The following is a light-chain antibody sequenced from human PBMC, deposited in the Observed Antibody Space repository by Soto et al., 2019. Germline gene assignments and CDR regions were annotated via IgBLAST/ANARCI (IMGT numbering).Light chain of an antibody. J-gene: IGKJ4*01. Sequence: DIQMTQSPSSLSASVGDRVTITCRASQGIGNDLGWFQQKPGKAPKRLIYAASSLQSGVPSRFIGSGSGTEFTLTISSLQPEDFATYYCLQHNDYPLTFGGGTKVEIK. V-gene: IGKV1-17*01. CDR2: AAS. CDR1: QGIGND. CDR3: LQHNDYPLT.